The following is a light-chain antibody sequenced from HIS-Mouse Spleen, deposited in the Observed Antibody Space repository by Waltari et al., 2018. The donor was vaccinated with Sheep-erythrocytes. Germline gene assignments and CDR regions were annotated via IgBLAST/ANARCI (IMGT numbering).Light chain of an antibody. Sequence: QSALTQPASVSGSPGQSITISRPGTSSDGGSSNLLSVYQQHPGKAPKLMIYEGSKRPSGVSNRFSGSKSGNTASLTISGLQAEDEADYYCCSYAGSSTPWVFGGGTKLTVL. J-gene: IGLJ3*02. CDR2: EGS. V-gene: IGLV2-23*01. CDR3: CSYAGSSTPWV. CDR1: SSDGGSSNL.